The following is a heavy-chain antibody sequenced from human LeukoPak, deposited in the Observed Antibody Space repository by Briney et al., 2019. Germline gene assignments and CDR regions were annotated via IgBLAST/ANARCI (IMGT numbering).Heavy chain of an antibody. CDR3: ARGGDNSGYDPFDI. Sequence: SETLSLTCTVSGGSISSSSYYWGWIRQPPGKGLEWIGSIYYSGITYYNPSLKSRVTISVDTSKNQFSLKLSSVTAADTAVYYCARGGDNSGYDPFDIWGQGTMVTVSS. CDR1: GGSISSSSYY. D-gene: IGHD5-12*01. CDR2: IYYSGIT. V-gene: IGHV4-39*07. J-gene: IGHJ3*02.